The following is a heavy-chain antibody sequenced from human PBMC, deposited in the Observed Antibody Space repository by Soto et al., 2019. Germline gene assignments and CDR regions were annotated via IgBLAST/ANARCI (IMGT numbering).Heavy chain of an antibody. CDR2: ISAYNGNT. D-gene: IGHD3-22*01. CDR1: GYTFTSYG. J-gene: IGHJ4*02. V-gene: IGHV1-18*01. Sequence: GASVKVSCKASGYTFTSYGISWVRQAPGQGLEWMGWISAYNGNTNYAQKLQGRVTMTTDKSTSTAYMELRSLRSDDTAVYYCARLGWDHDRRGFPLAWGEGTLVNLS. CDR3: ARLGWDHDRRGFPLA.